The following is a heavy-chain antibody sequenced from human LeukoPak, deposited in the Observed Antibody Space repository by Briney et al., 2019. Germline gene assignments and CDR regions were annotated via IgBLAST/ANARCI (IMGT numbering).Heavy chain of an antibody. J-gene: IGHJ4*02. CDR3: ARQTDIVVVPAALDY. CDR2: IYHSGST. CDR1: GYSISSGYY. V-gene: IGHV4-38-2*01. Sequence: PSETLSLTCAVSGYSISSGYYWGWIRQPPGKGLEWIGSIYHSGSTYYNPSLKSRVTISVDTSKNQFSLKLSSVTAGDTSVYYCARQTDIVVVPAALDYWGQGTLVTVSS. D-gene: IGHD2-2*01.